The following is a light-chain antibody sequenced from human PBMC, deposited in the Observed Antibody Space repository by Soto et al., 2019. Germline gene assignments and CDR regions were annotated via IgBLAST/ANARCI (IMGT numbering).Light chain of an antibody. CDR3: QQSHSIPYT. J-gene: IGKJ2*01. CDR1: QTISSY. Sequence: DIQMTQSPSSLSASVGDRVTITCRASQTISSYLNWYQQKPGKAPKLLIYAASSLQSGVPSRFSGSGSGTDFTLTTSTLQPEEFATDHGQQSHSIPYTFGQGTKLDIK. CDR2: AAS. V-gene: IGKV1-39*01.